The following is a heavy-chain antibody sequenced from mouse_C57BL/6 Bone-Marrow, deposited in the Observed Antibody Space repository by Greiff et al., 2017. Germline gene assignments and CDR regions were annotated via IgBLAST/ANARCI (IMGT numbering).Heavy chain of an antibody. D-gene: IGHD1-1*01. CDR1: GYTFTSYW. CDR3: AGYYYGSSYDY. CDR2: IHPNSGST. J-gene: IGHJ2*01. Sequence: QVQLQQPGAELVKPGASVKLSCKASGYTFTSYWMHWVKQRPGQGLEWIGMIHPNSGSTNYNEKFKSKATLTVDKSSSTAYMQLSSLTSVDSAVYYCAGYYYGSSYDYWGQGTTLTVSS. V-gene: IGHV1-64*01.